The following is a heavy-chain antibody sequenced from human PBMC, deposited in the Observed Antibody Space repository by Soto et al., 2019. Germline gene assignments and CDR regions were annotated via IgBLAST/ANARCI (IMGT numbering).Heavy chain of an antibody. CDR2: MNHNSGNT. V-gene: IGHV1-8*01. D-gene: IGHD3-3*01. CDR3: ARGQVSNYDFWSGSGYYYYYYYMDV. J-gene: IGHJ6*03. CDR1: GYTFTSYD. Sequence: ASVKVSCKASGYTFTSYDINWVRQATGQGLEWMGWMNHNSGNTGYAQKFQGRVTMTRNTSISTAYMELSSLRSEDTAVYYCARGQVSNYDFWSGSGYYYYYYYMDVWGKGTTVTVSS.